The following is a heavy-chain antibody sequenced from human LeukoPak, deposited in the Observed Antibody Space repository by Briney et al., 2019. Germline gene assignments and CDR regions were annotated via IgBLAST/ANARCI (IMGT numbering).Heavy chain of an antibody. V-gene: IGHV3-30*02. D-gene: IGHD1-1*01. CDR1: GFTFSSYE. CDR2: IRYDGSNK. CDR3: AKGTGYYYYYMDV. Sequence: GGSLRLSCAASGFTFSSYEMNWVRQAPGKGLEWVAFIRYDGSNKYYADSVKGRFTISRDNSKNTLYLQMNSLRAEDTAVYYCAKGTGYYYYYMDVWGKGTTVTISS. J-gene: IGHJ6*03.